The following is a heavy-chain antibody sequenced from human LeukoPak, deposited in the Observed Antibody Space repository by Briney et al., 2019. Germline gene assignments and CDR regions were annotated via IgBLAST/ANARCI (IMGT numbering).Heavy chain of an antibody. CDR3: AREWGYCSSTSCSHGAFDI. CDR2: ISSSSSYI. CDR1: GFTFSSYS. J-gene: IGHJ3*02. Sequence: PGGSLRLSCAASGFTFSSYSMNWVRQAPGKGLEWVSSISSSSSYIYYADSVKGRFTISRDNAKNSLYLQMNSLRAEDTAVYYCAREWGYCSSTSCSHGAFDIWGQGTMVTVSS. V-gene: IGHV3-21*01. D-gene: IGHD2-2*01.